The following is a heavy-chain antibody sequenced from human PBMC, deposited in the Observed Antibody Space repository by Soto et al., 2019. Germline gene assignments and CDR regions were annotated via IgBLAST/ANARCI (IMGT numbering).Heavy chain of an antibody. CDR1: GLTFSSYT. CDR3: AKKGYPSGDHKNWYFDL. V-gene: IGHV3-23*01. Sequence: PGGSMELSCAASGLTFSSYTMTWVRQAPGKGLEWISVIIGSGTSTYYADSVKGRFTISRDNSKNTLYLQMIGLRAEDTAVYYCAKKGYPSGDHKNWYFDLWGRGALVTVSS. CDR2: IIGSGTST. D-gene: IGHD1-26*01. J-gene: IGHJ2*01.